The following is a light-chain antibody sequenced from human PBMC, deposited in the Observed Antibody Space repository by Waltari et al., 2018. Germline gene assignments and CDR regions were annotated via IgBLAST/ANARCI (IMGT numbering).Light chain of an antibody. V-gene: IGKV1-39*01. CDR2: GAS. J-gene: IGKJ1*01. Sequence: DIQMTQSPSSLSASVGDRLTITWRTSQSLSTYLSWYQQNPGKAPRLLIYGASSLQIGVPSSFSGSGSGTDFTLTINSLQSEDFATYYCQQSYSTPRTFGQGTKVEIK. CDR1: QSLSTY. CDR3: QQSYSTPRT.